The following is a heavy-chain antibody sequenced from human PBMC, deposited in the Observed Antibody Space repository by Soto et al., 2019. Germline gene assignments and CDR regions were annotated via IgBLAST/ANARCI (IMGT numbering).Heavy chain of an antibody. J-gene: IGHJ4*02. V-gene: IGHV1-69*13. CDR1: GVTFSSYA. CDR3: ARERDSYGSPFDY. D-gene: IGHD5-18*01. Sequence: ASVKVSCKASGVTFSSYAISWVRQAPGQGLEWMGGIIPIFGTANYAQKFQGRVTITADESTSTAYMELSSLRSEDTAVYYCARERDSYGSPFDYWGQGTLVTVSS. CDR2: IIPIFGTA.